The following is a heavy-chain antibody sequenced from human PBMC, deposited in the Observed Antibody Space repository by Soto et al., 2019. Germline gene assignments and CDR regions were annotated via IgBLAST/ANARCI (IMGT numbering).Heavy chain of an antibody. CDR1: GGTFSSYA. Sequence: GASVKVSCKASGGTFSSYAISWVRQAPGQGLEWMGGIIPIFGTANYAQKFQGRVTITADKSTSTAYMELSSLRSEDTAVYYCASSYSSGWYEAFDYWGQGTLVTVSS. CDR2: IIPIFGTA. CDR3: ASSYSSGWYEAFDY. V-gene: IGHV1-69*06. J-gene: IGHJ4*02. D-gene: IGHD6-19*01.